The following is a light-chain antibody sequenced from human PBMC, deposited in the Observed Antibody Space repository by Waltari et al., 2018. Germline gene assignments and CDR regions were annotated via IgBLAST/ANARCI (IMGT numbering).Light chain of an antibody. CDR2: RAS. CDR1: PTIGRS. CDR3: QQYNNWSPGT. Sequence: ETVVTQSPATLSMSPGERATISCRTSPTIGRSLAWYQQRPGQAPRLLIYRASTRATGIPDRFSGSGSETEFTLTISSLQSEEIAVYYCQQYNNWSPGTFGQGTKVEI. V-gene: IGKV3D-15*01. J-gene: IGKJ1*01.